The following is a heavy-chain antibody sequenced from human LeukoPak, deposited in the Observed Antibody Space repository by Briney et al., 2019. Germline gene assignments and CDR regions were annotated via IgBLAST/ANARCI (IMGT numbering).Heavy chain of an antibody. V-gene: IGHV1-69*04. CDR3: ARDVGGEMATMDDY. Sequence: SVKVSCKASGGTFSSYAISWVRQAPGQGLEWMGRIIPILGIANYAQKFQGRVTITADKSTSTAYMELSSLRSEDTAVYYCARDVGGEMATMDDYWGQGTLVTVSS. J-gene: IGHJ4*02. CDR1: GGTFSSYA. D-gene: IGHD5-24*01. CDR2: IIPILGIA.